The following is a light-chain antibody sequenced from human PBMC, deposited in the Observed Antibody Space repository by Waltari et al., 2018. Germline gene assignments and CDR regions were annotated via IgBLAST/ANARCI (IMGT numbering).Light chain of an antibody. V-gene: IGLV2-8*01. Sequence: QAALTQPPSVSGSPGQSVTISCPGTSSDIGGYNYVSWYQQHPGKVPKLMIYDVSQRPSGVSDRFSGSKSDNTASLTISGLQTEDEADYYCSSYAGYNYIFGTGTRLTVL. J-gene: IGLJ1*01. CDR1: SSDIGGYNY. CDR2: DVS. CDR3: SSYAGYNYI.